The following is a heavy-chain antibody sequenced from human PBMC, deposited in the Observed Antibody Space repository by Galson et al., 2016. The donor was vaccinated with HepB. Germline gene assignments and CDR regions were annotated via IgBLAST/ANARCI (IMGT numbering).Heavy chain of an antibody. CDR2: ISYSGST. CDR1: GASVSTHY. J-gene: IGHJ4*02. CDR3: ASVAIGAAAGPVFDY. D-gene: IGHD6-13*01. V-gene: IGHV4-59*02. Sequence: SETLSLTCSVSGASVSTHYWSWIRQPPGRGLEWFGYISYSGSTNYNPSLKSRVTISQDTSKNQFFLKLTSVTAADTAVYYCASVAIGAAAGPVFDYWGQGTQVTVSS.